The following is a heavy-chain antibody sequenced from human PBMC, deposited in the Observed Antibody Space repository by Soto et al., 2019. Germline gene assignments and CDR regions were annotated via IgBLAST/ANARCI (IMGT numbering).Heavy chain of an antibody. Sequence: QVQLVQSGAEVKKPGASVKVSCKASGYTFPSYGIIWVRQAPGQGLEWMGWSSAYNGNTKYAQKLQGRVTMTTDTSTSTADMELRSLRPDDTAVYYCARDLGGSYYAPVDYWGQGTLVTVSS. V-gene: IGHV1-18*01. CDR2: SSAYNGNT. CDR3: ARDLGGSYYAPVDY. CDR1: GYTFPSYG. D-gene: IGHD1-26*01. J-gene: IGHJ4*02.